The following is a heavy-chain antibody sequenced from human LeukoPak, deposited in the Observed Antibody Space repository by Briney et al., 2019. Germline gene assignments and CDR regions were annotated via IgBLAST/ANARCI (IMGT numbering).Heavy chain of an antibody. CDR1: GFTFSRYS. J-gene: IGHJ6*03. Sequence: GGSLRLSCVGSGFTFSRYSMNWFRQAPGKGLERVSSISSRSTNIFYADSVKGRFTISRDNAKNSLYLQMNSLGAEDTAVYYCARDAQWLVPEGYFYYMDVWGKGTTVTVSS. V-gene: IGHV3-21*01. CDR2: ISSRSTNI. D-gene: IGHD6-19*01. CDR3: ARDAQWLVPEGYFYYMDV.